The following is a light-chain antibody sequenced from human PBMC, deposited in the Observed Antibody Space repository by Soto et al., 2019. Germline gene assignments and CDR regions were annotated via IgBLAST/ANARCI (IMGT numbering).Light chain of an antibody. CDR1: QGIASY. CDR2: AAS. CDR3: QQSYSSPPT. V-gene: IGKV1-39*01. Sequence: DIQFAPSPSFPSSSVGGRGSIHCRASQGIASYSAWYQQKAGKAPKLLIFAASSLQSGVPSRFSGSRSGPDFTLTISSLQPEDFATYYCQQSYSSPPTFGQGTKVDIK. J-gene: IGKJ1*01.